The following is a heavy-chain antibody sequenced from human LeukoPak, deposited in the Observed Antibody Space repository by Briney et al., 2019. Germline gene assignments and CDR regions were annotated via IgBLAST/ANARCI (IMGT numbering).Heavy chain of an antibody. J-gene: IGHJ3*02. CDR1: GFTFSDYY. Sequence: PGGSLRLSCAASGFTFSDYYMSWIRQAPGKGLEWVSYISSSGSTIYYADSAKGRFTISRDNAKNSLYLQMNSLRAEDTAVYYCATGYSSGADAFDIWGQGTMVTVSS. CDR3: ATGYSSGADAFDI. V-gene: IGHV3-11*01. CDR2: ISSSGSTI. D-gene: IGHD6-19*01.